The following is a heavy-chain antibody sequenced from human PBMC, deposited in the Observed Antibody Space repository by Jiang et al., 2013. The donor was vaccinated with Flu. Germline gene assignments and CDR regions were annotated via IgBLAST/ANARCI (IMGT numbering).Heavy chain of an antibody. J-gene: IGHJ5*02. V-gene: IGHV4-39*01. CDR1: GGSISSSSYY. CDR3: ARHYYEGPGYSGNWFDP. CDR2: IYYSGST. Sequence: SLTCTVSGGSISSSSYYWGWIRQPPGKGLEWIGSIYYSGSTYYNPSLKSRVTISVDTSKNQFSLKLSSVTAADTAVYYCARHYYEGPGYSGNWFDPWGQGTLVTVSS. D-gene: IGHD1-26*01.